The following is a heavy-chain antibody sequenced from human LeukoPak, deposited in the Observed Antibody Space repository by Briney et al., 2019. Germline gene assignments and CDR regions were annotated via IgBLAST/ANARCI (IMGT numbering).Heavy chain of an antibody. CDR2: IYYSGST. D-gene: IGHD3-22*01. CDR3: AKRSYYVSSGYTPYWYFDF. CDR1: GGSISSYY. Sequence: SETLSLTCTVSGGSISSYYWSWIRQPPGEGLEWIGYIYYSGSTNYNPSLKSRVTISVDTSKNQFSLKLSSVTAADTAVYYWAKRSYYVSSGYTPYWYFDFWGRGTLVTVSS. J-gene: IGHJ2*01. V-gene: IGHV4-59*08.